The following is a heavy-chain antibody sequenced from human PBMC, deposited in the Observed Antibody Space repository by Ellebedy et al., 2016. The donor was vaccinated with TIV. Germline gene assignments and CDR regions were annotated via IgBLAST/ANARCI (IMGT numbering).Heavy chain of an antibody. J-gene: IGHJ4*02. D-gene: IGHD6-19*01. Sequence: GGSLRLXXAASGFTFDAYAMHWVRQAPGKGLEWVSGISWNSGSIGYADSVKGRFTISRDNAKNTLYLQMNSLRAEDTAVYYCARDRYSSGWYDYWGQGTLVTVSS. CDR1: GFTFDAYA. CDR2: ISWNSGSI. V-gene: IGHV3-9*01. CDR3: ARDRYSSGWYDY.